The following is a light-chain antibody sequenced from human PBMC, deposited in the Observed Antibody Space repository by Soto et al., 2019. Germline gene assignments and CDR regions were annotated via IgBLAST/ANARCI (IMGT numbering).Light chain of an antibody. Sequence: SVLTQSPGTLSLSPGERATLSCRTSQSVRSSHLAWYQQKPGQAPRLLIYGASSRATGIPDRFSGSGSGTDFTLTIGRLEPEDFAVYHCQQYSSSPLTFGGGTKVDIK. CDR2: GAS. CDR3: QQYSSSPLT. J-gene: IGKJ4*01. CDR1: QSVRSSH. V-gene: IGKV3-20*01.